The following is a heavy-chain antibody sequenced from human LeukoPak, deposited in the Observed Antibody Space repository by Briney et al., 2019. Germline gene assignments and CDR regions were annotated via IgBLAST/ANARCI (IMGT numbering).Heavy chain of an antibody. CDR2: ISPIFGIA. CDR1: GGTFRSSA. D-gene: IGHD6-6*01. J-gene: IGHJ4*02. V-gene: IGHV1-69*05. CDR3: AKTGVEYASSSGVLDS. Sequence: SVKVSCKASGGTFRSSAITWVRQAPGQRFEWLGQISPIFGIADYAQKFQGRLTITTNESTSTAYLELSGLRSEDTALYYCAKTGVEYASSSGVLDSWGQGTLVTVSS.